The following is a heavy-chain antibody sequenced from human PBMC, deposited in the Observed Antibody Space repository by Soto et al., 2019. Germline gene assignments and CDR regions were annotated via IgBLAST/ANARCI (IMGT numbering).Heavy chain of an antibody. CDR3: ARDPGFISSSYYYYGLAV. CDR1: GFTFSSYG. CDR2: IWYDGSNK. Sequence: GGSLRLSCAASGFTFSSYGMHWVRQAPGKGLEWVAVIWYDGSNKYYADSVKGRFIISRDNSKNTLYLQMNSLRAEDTAVYYCARDPGFISSSYYYYGLAVWGQGTTVTVSS. V-gene: IGHV3-33*01. D-gene: IGHD6-6*01. J-gene: IGHJ6*02.